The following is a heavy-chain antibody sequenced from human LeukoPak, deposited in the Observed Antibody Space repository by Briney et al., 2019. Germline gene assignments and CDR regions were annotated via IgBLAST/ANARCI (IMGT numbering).Heavy chain of an antibody. Sequence: SETLSLTCTVSGGSTSSSSYYWGWIRQPPGKGLEWIGSIYYSGSTYYNPSLKSRVTISVDTSKNQFSLKLSSVTAADTAVYYCARPLTITFGGVIEYYFDYWGQGTLVTVSS. CDR2: IYYSGST. V-gene: IGHV4-39*01. J-gene: IGHJ4*02. CDR3: ARPLTITFGGVIEYYFDY. D-gene: IGHD3-16*02. CDR1: GGSTSSSSYY.